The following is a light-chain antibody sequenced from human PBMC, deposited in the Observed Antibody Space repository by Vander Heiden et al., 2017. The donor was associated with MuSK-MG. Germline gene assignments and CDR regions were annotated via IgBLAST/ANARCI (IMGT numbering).Light chain of an antibody. CDR3: QQDGGSPST. CDR1: QSVSSSY. J-gene: IGKJ2*01. V-gene: IGKV3-20*01. Sequence: EIVLTQSPGTLSLSPGERATLSCRASQSVSSSYLAWYQQKPGQAPRLLIYGASSRATGIPDRFSGTGSGTDFTLTISRLEPEDFAVYYCQQDGGSPSTFGQGTKLEIK. CDR2: GAS.